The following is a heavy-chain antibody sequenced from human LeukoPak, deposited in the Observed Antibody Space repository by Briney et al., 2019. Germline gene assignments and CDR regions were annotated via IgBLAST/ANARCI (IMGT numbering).Heavy chain of an antibody. CDR1: GDSINVYY. D-gene: IGHD2-2*01. Sequence: SETLSLTCTVSGDSINVYYWTWIRQPPGKGLEWIGDIYYSGSTNDNPSLKSRVTISVDTSKNQFSLKLSSVTAADTAVYYCAREGYCSSTSCYRRRGAFDIWGQGTMVTVSS. CDR2: IYYSGST. V-gene: IGHV4-59*01. CDR3: AREGYCSSTSCYRRRGAFDI. J-gene: IGHJ3*02.